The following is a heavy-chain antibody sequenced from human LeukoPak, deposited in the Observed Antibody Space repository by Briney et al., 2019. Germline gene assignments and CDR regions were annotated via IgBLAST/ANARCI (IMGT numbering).Heavy chain of an antibody. J-gene: IGHJ4*02. CDR2: VKSENKGGTT. Sequence: GGSLRLSCAASGFTFSNAWMSWVRQAPGKGLEWIGRVKSENKGGTTDYAAPVKGRFTISRDDSENTLYLQMNSLRAEDTAVYYCARVAVPQSRHHFDYWGQGTLVTVSS. V-gene: IGHV3-15*05. D-gene: IGHD4-11*01. CDR1: GFTFSNAW. CDR3: ARVAVPQSRHHFDY.